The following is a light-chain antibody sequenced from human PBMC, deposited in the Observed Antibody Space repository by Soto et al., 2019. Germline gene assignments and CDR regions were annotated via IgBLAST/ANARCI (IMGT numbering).Light chain of an antibody. CDR3: QQSFSSPLT. CDR1: QNIKKY. J-gene: IGKJ4*01. V-gene: IGKV1-39*01. CDR2: TAS. Sequence: DTQMTQSPSSLSAPVGDRVTITCRASQNIKKYLNWYQQKPGKAPKLLIYTASSLQVAFSSRFSGSGSGTDFTLTISSLQPEDIATYYCQQSFSSPLTFGGGTKVDI.